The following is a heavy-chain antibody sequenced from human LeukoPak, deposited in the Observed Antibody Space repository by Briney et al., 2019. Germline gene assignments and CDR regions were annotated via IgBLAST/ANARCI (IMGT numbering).Heavy chain of an antibody. D-gene: IGHD6-13*01. CDR2: INSDGSST. Sequence: GGSLRLSCAASGFTFSSYGMHWDRQAPGKGLVWVSRINSDGSSTSYADSVKGRFTISRDNAKNTLYLQMNSLRAEDTAVYYCARGYSSSTFQHWGQDTLVTVSS. V-gene: IGHV3-74*01. CDR3: ARGYSSSTFQH. J-gene: IGHJ1*01. CDR1: GFTFSSYG.